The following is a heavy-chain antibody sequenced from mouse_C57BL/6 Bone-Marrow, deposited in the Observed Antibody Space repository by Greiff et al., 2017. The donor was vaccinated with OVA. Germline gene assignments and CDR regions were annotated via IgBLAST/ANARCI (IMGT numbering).Heavy chain of an antibody. CDR3: ARAKVGNYDAMDY. V-gene: IGHV3-6*01. CDR2: ISYDGSN. CDR1: GYSITSGYY. Sequence: ESGPGLVKPSQSLSLTCSVTGYSITSGYYWNWIRQFPGNKLEWMGYISYDGSNNYNPSLKNRISITRDTSKNQFFLKLNSVTTEDTATYYCARAKVGNYDAMDYWGQGTSVTVSS. J-gene: IGHJ4*01. D-gene: IGHD1-3*01.